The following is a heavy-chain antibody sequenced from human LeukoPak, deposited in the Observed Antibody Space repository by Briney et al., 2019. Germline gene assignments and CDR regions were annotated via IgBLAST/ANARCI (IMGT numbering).Heavy chain of an antibody. CDR2: INPSGGST. D-gene: IGHD2-8*02. Sequence: ASAKVSCKASGYTFTSYYMHWVRQAPGQGLEWMGIINPSGGSTSYAQKFQGRVTMTRDTSTSTVYMELSSLRSEDTAVYYCARAWWSLNWFDPWGQGTLVTVSS. J-gene: IGHJ5*02. V-gene: IGHV1-46*01. CDR3: ARAWWSLNWFDP. CDR1: GYTFTSYY.